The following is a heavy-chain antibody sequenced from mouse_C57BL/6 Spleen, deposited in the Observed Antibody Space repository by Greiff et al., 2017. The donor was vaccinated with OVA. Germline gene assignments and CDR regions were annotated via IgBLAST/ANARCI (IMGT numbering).Heavy chain of an antibody. CDR2: IRNKANGYTT. CDR1: GFTFTDYY. Sequence: TASGFTFTDYYMSWVRQPPGKALEWLGFIRNKANGYTTEYSASVKGRFTISRDNSQSILYLQMNALRAEDSATYYCARYLDYWGQGTSVTVSS. V-gene: IGHV7-3*01. CDR3: ARYLDY. J-gene: IGHJ4*01.